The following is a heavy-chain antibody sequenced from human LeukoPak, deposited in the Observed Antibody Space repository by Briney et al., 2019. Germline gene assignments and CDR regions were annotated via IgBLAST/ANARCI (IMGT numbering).Heavy chain of an antibody. V-gene: IGHV3-64*01. Sequence: PGGSLRLSCAASGFTFSNAWMSWVRQAPGKGLEYVSTISSNGGSTYYANSVKGRFTISRDNSKNTLYLQMGSLRAEDMAVYYCARERYSGYDFDAFDIRGQGTMVTVSS. J-gene: IGHJ3*02. CDR3: ARERYSGYDFDAFDI. D-gene: IGHD5-12*01. CDR2: ISSNGGST. CDR1: GFTFSNAW.